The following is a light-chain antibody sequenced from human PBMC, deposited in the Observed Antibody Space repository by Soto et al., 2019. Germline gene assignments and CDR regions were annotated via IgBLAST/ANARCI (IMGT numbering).Light chain of an antibody. V-gene: IGKV1-39*01. CDR3: QPSYSTPPT. CDR1: QSISSY. CDR2: AAS. Sequence: DIQMTQSPSSLSASVGDRVTITCRASQSISSYLNWYQQKPGKAPKLLIYAASSLQSGVPSRFSGSGSGTDFTLTIGSLQPEDFATYYCQPSYSTPPTFGQGTKVDIK. J-gene: IGKJ1*01.